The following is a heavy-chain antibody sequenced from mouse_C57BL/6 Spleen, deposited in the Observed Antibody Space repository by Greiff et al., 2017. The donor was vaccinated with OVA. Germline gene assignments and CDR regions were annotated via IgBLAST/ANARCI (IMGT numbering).Heavy chain of an antibody. V-gene: IGHV1-64*01. D-gene: IGHD2-1*01. CDR3: ARSYSYGNYGY. J-gene: IGHJ2*01. Sequence: QVQLQQPGAELVKPGASVKLSCKASGYTFTSYWMHWVKQRPGQGLEWIGMIHPNSGSTNYNEKFKSKATLTVDKSSSTAYMQLSSLTSEDSAVYYCARSYSYGNYGYWGQGTTLTVSS. CDR1: GYTFTSYW. CDR2: IHPNSGST.